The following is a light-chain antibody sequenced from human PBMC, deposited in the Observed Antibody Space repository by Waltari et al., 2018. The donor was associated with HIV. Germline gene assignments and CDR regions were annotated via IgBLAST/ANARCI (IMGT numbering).Light chain of an antibody. CDR3: AAWDDSLKVV. CDR2: SNN. Sequence: QSVLTQPPSASGTPGQRVTIPCSGSSSNIGSNTVNWYPHLPGTSPKLLIYSNNQRPSGVPDRFSGSKSGTSDSLAISGLQFEDEADYYCAAWDDSLKVVFGGGTKLTVL. V-gene: IGLV1-44*01. J-gene: IGLJ2*01. CDR1: SSNIGSNT.